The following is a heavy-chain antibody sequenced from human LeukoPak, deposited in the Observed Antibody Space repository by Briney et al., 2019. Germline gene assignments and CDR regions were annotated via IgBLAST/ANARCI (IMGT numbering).Heavy chain of an antibody. J-gene: IGHJ4*02. CDR3: ARDDGKAVALDY. V-gene: IGHV4-61*02. Sequence: SQTLSLTCTVSGGSISSGSYYWSWIRQPAGKGLEWIGRIYISGSTNYNPSLKSRVTISVDTSKNQFSLKLSSVTAADTAVYYCARDDGKAVALDYWGQGTLVTVSS. D-gene: IGHD6-19*01. CDR2: IYISGST. CDR1: GGSISSGSYY.